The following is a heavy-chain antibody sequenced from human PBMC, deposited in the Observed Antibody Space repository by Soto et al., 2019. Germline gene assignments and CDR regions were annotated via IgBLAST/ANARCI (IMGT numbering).Heavy chain of an antibody. D-gene: IGHD2-15*01. CDR2: INHSGST. V-gene: IGHV4-34*01. CDR1: GGSFSGYY. J-gene: IGHJ1*01. CDR3: ARTGYCSGGSCYSAEYVQH. Sequence: QVQLQQWGAGLLKPSETLSLTCAVYGGSFSGYYWSWIRQPPGKGLEWTGEINHSGSTNYNPSLKGRVSISAATFKSQFSPKRSSVTAVDTVVYYCARTGYCSGGSCYSAEYVQHWGQGSMMTVSS.